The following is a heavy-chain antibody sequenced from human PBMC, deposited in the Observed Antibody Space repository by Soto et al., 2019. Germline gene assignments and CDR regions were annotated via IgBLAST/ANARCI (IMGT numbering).Heavy chain of an antibody. Sequence: PVGSLRLSCAASGFTFSSYAMSWVRQAAGKGLEWVSDISGSGGTTYYADSVKGRFTISRDSSKNTLYLQMNSLRAEDTAVYYCAKGRAPFLGRGMDVWGQGTTVTVSS. CDR2: ISGSGGTT. CDR3: AKGRAPFLGRGMDV. CDR1: GFTFSSYA. J-gene: IGHJ6*02. V-gene: IGHV3-23*01.